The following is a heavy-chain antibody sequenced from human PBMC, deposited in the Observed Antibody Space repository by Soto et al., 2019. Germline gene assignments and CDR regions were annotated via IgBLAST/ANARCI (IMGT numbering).Heavy chain of an antibody. V-gene: IGHV4-59*01. J-gene: IGHJ4*02. Sequence: SETLSLTCTVSGGSISSYYWSWIRQPPGKGLEWIGYIYYSGSTNYNPSLKSRVTISVDTSKNQFSLKLSSVTAADTAVYYCAGSSGSYMRYYFDYWGQGTLVTVSS. CDR2: IYYSGST. CDR1: GGSISSYY. D-gene: IGHD1-26*01. CDR3: AGSSGSYMRYYFDY.